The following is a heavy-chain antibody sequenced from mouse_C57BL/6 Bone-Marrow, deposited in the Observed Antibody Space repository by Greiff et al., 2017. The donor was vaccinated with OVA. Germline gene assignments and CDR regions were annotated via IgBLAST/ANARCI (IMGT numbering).Heavy chain of an antibody. V-gene: IGHV1-18*01. D-gene: IGHD2-3*01. CDR3: ARWDGYLWYFDV. J-gene: IGHJ1*03. CDR1: GYTFTDYN. CDR2: INPNNGGP. Sequence: EVKLQESGPELVKPGASVKIPCKASGYTFTDYNMDWVKQRHGKSLEWIGDINPNNGGPIYNKQFKGKATLPVDKTSSTAYMEHSSLTSEDTAVYYCARWDGYLWYFDVWGTGTTVTVSS.